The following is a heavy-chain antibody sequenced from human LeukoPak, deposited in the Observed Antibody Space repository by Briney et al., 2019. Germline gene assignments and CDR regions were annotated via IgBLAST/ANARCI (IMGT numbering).Heavy chain of an antibody. V-gene: IGHV3-23*01. Sequence: PGGSLRLSCAASTFTFSRYAMAWVRQAPGKGLEWVSAISPTGASTYYADSVKGRFTISRDNSKNRLSLEMNSLRAEDTAVYYCVKVMYLYGSGYYYGFDPWGQGTLVTVSS. CDR2: ISPTGAST. D-gene: IGHD3-10*01. CDR3: VKVMYLYGSGYYYGFDP. CDR1: TFTFSRYA. J-gene: IGHJ5*02.